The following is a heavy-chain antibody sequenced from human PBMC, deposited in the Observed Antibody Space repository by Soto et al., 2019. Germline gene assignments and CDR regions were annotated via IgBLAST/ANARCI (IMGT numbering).Heavy chain of an antibody. D-gene: IGHD3-3*01. CDR3: ARRGQYYDFWSGSGGPYYFDY. CDR2: IYYTGGS. J-gene: IGHJ4*02. Sequence: SETLSLNCTVSGDSVNTDFYWSWIRQPPGKGLEWIGHIYYTGGSFYNPSLRSRLTISVDTSKNQFSLKLSSVTAADTAVYYCARRGQYYDFWSGSGGPYYFDYWGQGTLVTVSS. V-gene: IGHV4-30-4*01. CDR1: GDSVNTDFY.